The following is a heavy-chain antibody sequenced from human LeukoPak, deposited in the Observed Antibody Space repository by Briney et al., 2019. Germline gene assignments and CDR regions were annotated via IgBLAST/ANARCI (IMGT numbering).Heavy chain of an antibody. CDR2: ISGSDYTT. D-gene: IGHD1-26*01. CDR3: AKDRGGATPRFDY. J-gene: IGHJ4*02. V-gene: IGHV3-23*01. Sequence: GGSLRLSCAASGFTFVSYAMSWVRQAPGKGLEWVSSISGSDYTTYYADSVKGRFTIYRDNSRDTLYLQMDSLRAEDTALYYCAKDRGGATPRFDYWGQGTLVTVSS. CDR1: GFTFVSYA.